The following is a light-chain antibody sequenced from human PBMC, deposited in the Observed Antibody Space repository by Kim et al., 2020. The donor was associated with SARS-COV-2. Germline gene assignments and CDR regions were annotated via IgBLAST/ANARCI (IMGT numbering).Light chain of an antibody. J-gene: IGKJ4*01. CDR2: GAS. Sequence: EIVLTQSPGTLSLSPGERATLSCRASQSVSSSYLAWYQQKPGQAPRLLIYGASSRATGIPDRFSGSGSGTDFTLTISRLEPEDFAVYYCQQYGSSPLTFGGGTKLET. CDR1: QSVSSSY. V-gene: IGKV3-20*01. CDR3: QQYGSSPLT.